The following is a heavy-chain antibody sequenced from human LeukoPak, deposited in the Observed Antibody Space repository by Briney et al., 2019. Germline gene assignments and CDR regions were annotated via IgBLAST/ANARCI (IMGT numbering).Heavy chain of an antibody. CDR3: ASIKGYYGSGSKGYFDY. J-gene: IGHJ4*02. CDR2: IYYSGST. Sequence: SETLSLTCTVSGGSISSYYWSWIRQPPGKGLEWIGYIYYSGSTNYNPSLKSRVTISVDTSKNQFSLKLSSVTAADTAVYYCASIKGYYGSGSKGYFDYWGQGTLVTVSS. V-gene: IGHV4-59*01. D-gene: IGHD3-10*01. CDR1: GGSISSYY.